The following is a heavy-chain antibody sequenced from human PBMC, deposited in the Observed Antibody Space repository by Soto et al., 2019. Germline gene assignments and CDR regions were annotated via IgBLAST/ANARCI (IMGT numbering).Heavy chain of an antibody. CDR3: ARGRGYDSVDF. Sequence: SETLWFPCSFCAVRPSCGGSSRSWIRQSPGKGLEWLGYISHVEATYYNPSFQSRVSLSIDRTRNPFSLSLSCMTAAAKAVYYCARGRGYDSVDFWGQGTQVTVS. CDR2: ISHVEAT. J-gene: IGHJ4*02. CDR1: AVRPSCGGSS. D-gene: IGHD3-3*01. V-gene: IGHV4-30-2*06.